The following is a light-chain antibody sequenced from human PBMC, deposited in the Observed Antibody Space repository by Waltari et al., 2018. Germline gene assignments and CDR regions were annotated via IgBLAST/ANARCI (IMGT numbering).Light chain of an antibody. CDR1: SSDLGANNY. J-gene: IGLJ3*02. V-gene: IGLV2-14*01. CDR2: HVP. CDR3: SSYTITYTRV. Sequence: QSALTQPASVSGSPGQSITISCTACSSDLGANNYVAWYRRHPGKAPKPILYHVPTRPSGVSNRFSGSKSGNTASLTISGLQAEDEADYFCSSYTITYTRVFGGGTKLTVL.